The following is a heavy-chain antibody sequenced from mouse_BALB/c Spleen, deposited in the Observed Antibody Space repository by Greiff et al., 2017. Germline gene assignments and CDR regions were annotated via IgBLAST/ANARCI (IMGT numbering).Heavy chain of an antibody. CDR3: ARGGGIYYGSSLNYFDY. V-gene: IGHV1-87*01. Sequence: QVQLKESGAELARPGASVKLSCKASGYTFTSYWMQWVKQRPGQGLEWIGAIYPGDGDTRYTQKFKGKATLTADKSSSTAYMQLSSLASEDSAVYYCARGGGIYYGSSLNYFDYWGQGTTLTVSS. CDR1: GYTFTSYW. CDR2: IYPGDGDT. J-gene: IGHJ2*01. D-gene: IGHD1-1*01.